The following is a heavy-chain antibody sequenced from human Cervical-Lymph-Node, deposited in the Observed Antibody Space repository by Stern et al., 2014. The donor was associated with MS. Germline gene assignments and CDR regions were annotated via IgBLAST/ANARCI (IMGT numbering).Heavy chain of an antibody. CDR3: TKAWVA. D-gene: IGHD7-27*01. CDR2: SNPDSVDT. Sequence: VQLVESGAEVKKPGASVKLSCKASGYSFTSDDINWVRQAPGQGMEWMGWSNPDSVDTGYSQKFQGRFTIPRDTSISTAYMELTSLTADDTAVYYCTKAWVAWGQGTQVIVSS. J-gene: IGHJ4*02. V-gene: IGHV1-8*01. CDR1: GYSFTSDD.